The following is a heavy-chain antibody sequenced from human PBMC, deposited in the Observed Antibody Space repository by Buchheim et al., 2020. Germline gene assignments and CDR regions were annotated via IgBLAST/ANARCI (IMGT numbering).Heavy chain of an antibody. V-gene: IGHV4-39*07. CDR1: GGSISSSSYY. D-gene: IGHD4-17*01. CDR3: ATLTTVTLYYYYYGMDV. J-gene: IGHJ6*02. CDR2: IYYSGST. Sequence: QLQLQESGPGLVKPSETLSLTCTVSGGSISSSSYYWGWIRQPPGKGLEWIGSIYYSGSTYYNPSLKSRVTLSVATSTPPFSLKLSSVTAADTAVYYCATLTTVTLYYYYYGMDVWGQGTT.